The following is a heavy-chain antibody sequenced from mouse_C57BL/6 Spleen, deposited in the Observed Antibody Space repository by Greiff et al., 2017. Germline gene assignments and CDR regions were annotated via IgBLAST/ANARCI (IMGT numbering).Heavy chain of an antibody. CDR3: ARMDYYGSSYDAMDY. D-gene: IGHD1-1*01. J-gene: IGHJ4*01. CDR2: ISSGSSTI. V-gene: IGHV5-17*01. CDR1: GFTFSDYG. Sequence: EVKLMESGGGLVKPGGSLKLSCAASGFTFSDYGMHWVRQAPEKGLEWVAYISSGSSTIYYADTVKGRFTISRDNAKNTLFLQMTSLRSEDTAMYYCARMDYYGSSYDAMDYWGQGTSVTVSS.